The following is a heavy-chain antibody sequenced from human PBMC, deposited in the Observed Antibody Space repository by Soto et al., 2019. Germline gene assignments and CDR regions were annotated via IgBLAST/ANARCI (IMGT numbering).Heavy chain of an antibody. Sequence: GGSLRLSCAATEFTLSSHEMVWVRQAPGKGLEWVSYISGSGVMIYYADSVKGRFIISRDNAKNSLFLHMNSLRAEDTAVYFCARITAFLPSYFDSWGQGTLVTVSS. D-gene: IGHD3-10*01. V-gene: IGHV3-48*03. CDR2: ISGSGVMI. CDR3: ARITAFLPSYFDS. J-gene: IGHJ4*02. CDR1: EFTLSSHE.